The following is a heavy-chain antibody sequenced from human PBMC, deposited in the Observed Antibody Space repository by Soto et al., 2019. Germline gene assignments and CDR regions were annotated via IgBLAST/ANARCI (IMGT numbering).Heavy chain of an antibody. J-gene: IGHJ1*01. CDR1: GFTFSNYG. D-gene: IGHD4-17*01. V-gene: IGHV3-30-3*01. Sequence: QVQLVESGGGVVQPGRCLRLSCAASGFTFSNYGMHWVCQAPGKGLEWGALISYYGSSKDYADSVKGRFTISRDNSKSTLFLQMNSLRVEDTAVYYCARGGYGASHAEYFQHWGRGTLVTVSS. CDR2: ISYYGSSK. CDR3: ARGGYGASHAEYFQH.